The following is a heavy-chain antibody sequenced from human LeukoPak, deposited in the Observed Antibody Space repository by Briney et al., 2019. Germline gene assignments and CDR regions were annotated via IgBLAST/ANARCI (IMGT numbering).Heavy chain of an antibody. V-gene: IGHV4-31*03. J-gene: IGHJ4*02. CDR1: GGSISSGGYY. CDR3: AREGYSSSSRNFDY. Sequence: SETLSLTCTVSGGSISSGGYYWSWIRQHPGKGLEWIGYIYYSGSTYYNPSLKSRVTISVDTSKNQFSLKLSSVTAADTAVYYCAREGYSSSSRNFDYWGQGTLATVSS. D-gene: IGHD6-6*01. CDR2: IYYSGST.